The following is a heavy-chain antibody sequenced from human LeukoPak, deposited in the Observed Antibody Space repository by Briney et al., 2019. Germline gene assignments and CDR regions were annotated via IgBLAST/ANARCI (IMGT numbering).Heavy chain of an antibody. D-gene: IGHD2-2*01. V-gene: IGHV1-18*01. CDR1: GYTFTSYG. CDR3: ARDVPLVVDQLLADDAFDI. CDR2: ISTYNGNT. J-gene: IGHJ3*02. Sequence: GASVKVSCKASGYTFTSYGIRWVRQAPGQGLEWMGWISTYNGNTNYAQKLQGRVTMTTDTSTSTAYMELRSLRSDDTAVYYCARDVPLVVDQLLADDAFDIWGQGTMVTVSS.